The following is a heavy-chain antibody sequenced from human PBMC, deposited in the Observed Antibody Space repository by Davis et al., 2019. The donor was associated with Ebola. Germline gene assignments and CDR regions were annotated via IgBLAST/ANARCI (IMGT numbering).Heavy chain of an antibody. CDR2: ISYDGSNK. D-gene: IGHD6-13*01. Sequence: GESLKISCAASGFTFSSYAMHWVRQAPGKGLEWVAVISYDGSNKYYADSVKGRFTISRDYSKNTLYLQMGSLRAEDMAVYYCARGWYGAYWGQGTLVTVSS. J-gene: IGHJ4*02. CDR1: GFTFSSYA. V-gene: IGHV3-30*14. CDR3: ARGWYGAY.